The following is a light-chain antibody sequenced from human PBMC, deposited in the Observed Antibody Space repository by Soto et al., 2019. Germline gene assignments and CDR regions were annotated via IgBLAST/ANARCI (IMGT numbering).Light chain of an antibody. Sequence: EVLLTHSPVTLSLSPGERATLSCRASQSFRGLLAWYQQKPGQAPRLLIYDAYNRATGIPPRFSGSGSGTDFTLTISSLEPQDSAVYYCQQRNMWPITFGQGTRLEI. CDR2: DAY. V-gene: IGKV3-11*01. CDR1: QSFRGL. CDR3: QQRNMWPIT. J-gene: IGKJ5*01.